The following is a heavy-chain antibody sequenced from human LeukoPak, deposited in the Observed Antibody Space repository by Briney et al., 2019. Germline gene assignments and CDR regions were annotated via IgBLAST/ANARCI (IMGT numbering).Heavy chain of an antibody. V-gene: IGHV3-23*01. CDR1: GFTFSSFA. CDR3: AKKVVVGATSPYSDFQD. D-gene: IGHD1-26*01. CDR2: ISGSGVTT. Sequence: GGSLRLSCTASGFTFSSFAMAWVRQAPGKGLEWVSAISGSGVTTHYAGSVKGRFSISRDNSKNTLYLQMNSLRAEDTALYYCAKKVVVGATSPYSDFQDWGQGTLVTVSS. J-gene: IGHJ1*01.